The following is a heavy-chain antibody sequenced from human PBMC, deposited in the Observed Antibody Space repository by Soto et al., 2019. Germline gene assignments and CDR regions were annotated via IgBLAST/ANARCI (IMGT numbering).Heavy chain of an antibody. D-gene: IGHD2-15*01. V-gene: IGHV4-39*01. CDR1: GGSISSSSYY. CDR2: IYYSGST. J-gene: IGHJ3*02. Sequence: SETLSLTCTVSGGSISSSSYYWGWIRQPPGKGLEWIGSIYYSGSTYYNPSLKSRVTISVDTSKNQFSLKLSSVTAADTAVYYCARHQGPEYCSGGSCYSAQNDAFDIWGQGTMVTVSS. CDR3: ARHQGPEYCSGGSCYSAQNDAFDI.